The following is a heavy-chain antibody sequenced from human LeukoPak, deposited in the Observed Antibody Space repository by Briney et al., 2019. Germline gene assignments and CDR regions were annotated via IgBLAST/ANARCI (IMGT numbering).Heavy chain of an antibody. V-gene: IGHV3-23*01. CDR2: ISGSGDNT. CDR1: GFTVNSSV. Sequence: PGGSLRLSCAASGFTVNSSVMSGVRQAARNGLGLVSAISGSGDNTYYADSVKGRFTISRDTSKNMLYLEMNSLRAEDTAVYYCAKVGPAAARDYWGQGTLVTVSS. CDR3: AKVGPAAARDY. D-gene: IGHD2-2*01. J-gene: IGHJ4*02.